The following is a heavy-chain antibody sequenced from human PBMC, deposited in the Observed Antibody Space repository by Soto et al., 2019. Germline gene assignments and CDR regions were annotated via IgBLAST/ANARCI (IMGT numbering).Heavy chain of an antibody. Sequence: SPTLSLTCTVSGGSISSSSYYWGWIRQPPGKGLEWIGSIYYSGSTYYNPSLKSRVTISVDTSKNQFSLKLSSVTAADTAVYYCARAYCTNGVCYRPYYYGMDVWGQGTTVTVSS. CDR2: IYYSGST. CDR3: ARAYCTNGVCYRPYYYGMDV. V-gene: IGHV4-39*01. J-gene: IGHJ6*02. CDR1: GGSISSSSYY. D-gene: IGHD2-8*01.